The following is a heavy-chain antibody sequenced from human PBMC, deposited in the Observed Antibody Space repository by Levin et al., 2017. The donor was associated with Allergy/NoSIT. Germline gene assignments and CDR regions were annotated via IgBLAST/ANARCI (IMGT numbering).Heavy chain of an antibody. J-gene: IGHJ3*02. CDR1: GFTFSNAW. Sequence: GESLKISCAASGFTFSNAWMSWVRQAPGKGLEWVGRIKSKTDGGTTDYAAPVKGRFTISRDDSKNTLYLQMNSLKTEDTAVYYCTTDYYYDSSGYYPGDAFDSWGQGTMVTVSS. CDR3: TTDYYYDSSGYYPGDAFDS. D-gene: IGHD3-22*01. CDR2: IKSKTDGGTT. V-gene: IGHV3-15*01.